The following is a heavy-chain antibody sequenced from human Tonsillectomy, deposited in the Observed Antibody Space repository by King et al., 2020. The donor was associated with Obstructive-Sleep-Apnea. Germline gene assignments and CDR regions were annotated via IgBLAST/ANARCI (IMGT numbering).Heavy chain of an antibody. V-gene: IGHV3-9*01. D-gene: IGHD3-10*01. CDR3: AKDIGINSGSGRYYYYAMDV. CDR2: ISWNSGTI. J-gene: IGHJ6*02. Sequence: VQLVESGGGLVQPGRSLRLSCAASGFTFHDYAMHWVRQAPGKGLEWVSGISWNSGTIGYAGSVKGRFTISRDNAKNSLYLQMNSLRGEDTAFYYCAKDIGINSGSGRYYYYAMDVWGQGTTVTVSS. CDR1: GFTFHDYA.